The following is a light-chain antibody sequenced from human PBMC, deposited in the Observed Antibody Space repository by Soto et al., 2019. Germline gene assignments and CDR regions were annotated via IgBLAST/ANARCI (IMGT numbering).Light chain of an antibody. CDR2: GAS. V-gene: IGKV3-20*01. J-gene: IGKJ1*01. CDR1: QSVSGSS. Sequence: EIVLTQSPGTLSLSPGERATLSCRASQSVSGSSLAWYQQKPGQAPRLLIYGASSRATGIPDRFSGSGSGTDLTLTISRLEPEDFTVYYCQQYGSSPRTFGQGTKVEIK. CDR3: QQYGSSPRT.